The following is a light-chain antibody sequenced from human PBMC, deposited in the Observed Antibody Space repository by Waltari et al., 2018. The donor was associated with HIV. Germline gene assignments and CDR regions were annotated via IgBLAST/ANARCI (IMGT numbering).Light chain of an antibody. CDR1: SPNIGEGYD. CDR3: QSYDSRQSGFWV. V-gene: IGLV1-40*01. Sequence: QSVLTQPPSVSGAPGQRVTIPCTGSSPNIGEGYDRHWYQQLPGTAPKLLIYGNTNRPSGVSDRFSGSKSGTSASLAITGLQAEDEADYYCQSYDSRQSGFWVFGGGTTLTVL. J-gene: IGLJ3*02. CDR2: GNT.